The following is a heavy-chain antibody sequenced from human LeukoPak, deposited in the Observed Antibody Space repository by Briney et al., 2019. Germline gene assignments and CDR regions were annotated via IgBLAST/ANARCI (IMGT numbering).Heavy chain of an antibody. D-gene: IGHD5-12*01. CDR3: ARGYGGDDYDPHFDY. V-gene: IGHV4-30-2*01. J-gene: IGHJ4*02. CDR1: GGSISSGGYS. Sequence: SETLSLTCAVSGGSISSGGYSWSWIRQPPGKGLEWIGYIYHSGSTYYNPSLKSRVTISVDRSKNQFSLKLSSVTAADTAVYYCARGYGGDDYDPHFDYWGQGTLVTVSS. CDR2: IYHSGST.